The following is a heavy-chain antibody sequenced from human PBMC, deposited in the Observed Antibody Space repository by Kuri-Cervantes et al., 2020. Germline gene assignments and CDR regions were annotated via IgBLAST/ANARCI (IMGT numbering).Heavy chain of an antibody. J-gene: IGHJ5*02. Sequence: SETLSLTCTVSGGSISSGSYYWSWIRQPAGKGLEWIGRIYTSGSTNYNPPLKSRVTMSVDTSKNQFSLKLSSVTAADTAVYYCARDWGYYDSSGYYYGTTDNWFDPWGQGTLVTVSS. CDR2: IYTSGST. V-gene: IGHV4-61*02. CDR1: GGSISSGSYY. CDR3: ARDWGYYDSSGYYYGTTDNWFDP. D-gene: IGHD3-22*01.